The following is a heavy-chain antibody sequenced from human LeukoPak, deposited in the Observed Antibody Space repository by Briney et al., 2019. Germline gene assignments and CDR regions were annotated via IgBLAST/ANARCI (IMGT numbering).Heavy chain of an antibody. CDR1: GGSFSGYY. V-gene: IGHV4-34*01. CDR2: INHSGST. CDR3: ARQVLSGWGYFDY. J-gene: IGHJ4*02. Sequence: SETLSLTCAVYGGSFSGYYWSWIRQPPGKGLEWIGEINHSGSTNYNPSLKSRVTISVDTSKNQFSLKLSSVTAADTAVYYCARQVLSGWGYFDYWGQGTLVTVSS. D-gene: IGHD6-19*01.